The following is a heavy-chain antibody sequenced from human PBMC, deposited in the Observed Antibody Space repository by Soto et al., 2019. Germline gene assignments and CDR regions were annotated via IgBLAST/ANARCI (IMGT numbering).Heavy chain of an antibody. CDR2: ISYDGSNK. J-gene: IGHJ6*02. CDR1: GFTFSSYA. Sequence: QVQLVESGGGVVQPGRSLRLSCAASGFTFSSYAMHWVRQAPGKGLEWVAVISYDGSNKYYADSVKGRFTISRDNSKNTLYLQMNSLRAEDTAVYYCARDRRYYGSGNYYQKRGSQSEVYYYYGMDVWGQGTTVTVSS. CDR3: ARDRRYYGSGNYYQKRGSQSEVYYYYGMDV. D-gene: IGHD3-10*01. V-gene: IGHV3-30-3*01.